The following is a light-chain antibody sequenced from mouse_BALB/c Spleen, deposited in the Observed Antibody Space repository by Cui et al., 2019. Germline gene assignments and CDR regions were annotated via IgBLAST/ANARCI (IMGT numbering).Light chain of an antibody. CDR3: QMGQSYPRT. Sequence: DIQMNQSPSSLSASLGDTITITCHASQNINVWLSWYQQKPGNIPKLLIYKASNLHAGVPSRFSGSGSRTGFTLTISSLQPEDIATYYCQMGQSYPRTFGGGTKLEIK. J-gene: IGKJ1*01. CDR2: KAS. V-gene: IGKV10-94*01. CDR1: QNINVW.